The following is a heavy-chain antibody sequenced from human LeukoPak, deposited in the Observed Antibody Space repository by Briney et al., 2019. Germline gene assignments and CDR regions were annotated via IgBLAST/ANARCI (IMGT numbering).Heavy chain of an antibody. J-gene: IGHJ4*02. D-gene: IGHD4-23*01. CDR1: GGIFSNYA. CDR3: ARAGVLDGGNNFDY. V-gene: IGHV1-69*13. Sequence: SVKVSCKASGGIFSNYAISWVRQAPGHGLEWVGGIIPIFGTANYAQKFQRRVTITADESTRTAYMELSSLRSEDTAVYYCARAGVLDGGNNFDYWGQGILVTVSS. CDR2: IIPIFGTA.